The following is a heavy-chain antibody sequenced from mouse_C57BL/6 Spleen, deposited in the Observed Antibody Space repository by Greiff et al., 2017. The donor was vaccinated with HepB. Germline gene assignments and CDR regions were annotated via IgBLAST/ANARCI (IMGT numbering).Heavy chain of an antibody. Sequence: EVMLVESEGGLVQPGSSMKLSCTASGFTFSDYYMAWVRQVPEKGLEWVANINYDGSSTYYLDSLKSRFIISRDNAKNILYLQMSSLKSEDTATYYCARGGAAVFDYWGQGTTLTVSS. D-gene: IGHD3-3*01. CDR3: ARGGAAVFDY. V-gene: IGHV5-16*01. J-gene: IGHJ2*01. CDR1: GFTFSDYY. CDR2: INYDGSST.